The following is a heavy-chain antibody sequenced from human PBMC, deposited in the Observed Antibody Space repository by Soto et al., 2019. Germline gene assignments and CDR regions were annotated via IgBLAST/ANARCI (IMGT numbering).Heavy chain of an antibody. D-gene: IGHD6-13*01. CDR3: ARETAAAGENGYYFDY. V-gene: IGHV1-3*01. CDR1: GYTFTSYA. CDR2: INAGNGNT. Sequence: ASVKVSCKASGYTFTSYAMHWVRQAPGQRLEWMGWINAGNGNTKYSQKFQGGVTITADKSTSTAYMELSSLRSEDTAVYYCARETAAAGENGYYFDYWGQGTLVTVSS. J-gene: IGHJ4*02.